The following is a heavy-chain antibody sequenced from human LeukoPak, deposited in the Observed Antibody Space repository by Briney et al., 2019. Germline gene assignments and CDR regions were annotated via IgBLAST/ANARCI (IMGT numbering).Heavy chain of an antibody. CDR2: IWYDGSTK. J-gene: IGHJ4*02. CDR1: GLTFKNYG. CDR3: AKVYSSGWYYFDY. Sequence: GKSLRLSCIASGLTFKNYGMHWVRQAPGKGLEWVGVIWYDGSTKYYADSVKGRFTISRDNSKNTLFLQMNSLRAEDTAVYYCAKVYSSGWYYFDYWGQGTLVTVSS. D-gene: IGHD6-19*01. V-gene: IGHV3-33*06.